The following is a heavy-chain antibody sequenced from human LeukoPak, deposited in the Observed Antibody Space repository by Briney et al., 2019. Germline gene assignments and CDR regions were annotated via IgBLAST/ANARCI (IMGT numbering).Heavy chain of an antibody. V-gene: IGHV4-30-2*01. CDR1: GGSISSGGYS. CDR2: IYHSGST. J-gene: IGHJ5*02. Sequence: SETLSLTCAVSGGSISSGGYSWSWIRQPPGKGLEWIGYIYHSGSTYYNPSLRSRVTISVDRSKNQFSLKLSSVTAADTAVYYCARVAVPMNWFDPWGQEPWSPSPQ. CDR3: ARVAVPMNWFDP.